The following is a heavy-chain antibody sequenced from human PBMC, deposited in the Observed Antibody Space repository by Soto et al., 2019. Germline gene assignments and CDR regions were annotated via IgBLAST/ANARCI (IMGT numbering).Heavy chain of an antibody. Sequence: SETLSLTCTVSGGSISSTSYYGGWIRQPPGKGLEWIGSIYYSGSTYYNPSLKSRVTISVDTSKNQFSLKLSSVTAADTAVYYCARASITMIVVVIQNWFDPWGQGTLVTVSS. CDR1: GGSISSTSYY. CDR3: ARASITMIVVVIQNWFDP. CDR2: IYYSGST. D-gene: IGHD3-22*01. J-gene: IGHJ5*02. V-gene: IGHV4-39*01.